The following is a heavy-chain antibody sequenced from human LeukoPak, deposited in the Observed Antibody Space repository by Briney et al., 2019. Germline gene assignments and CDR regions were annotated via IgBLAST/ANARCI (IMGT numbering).Heavy chain of an antibody. CDR1: GFTFRNYW. V-gene: IGHV3-7*04. J-gene: IGHJ4*02. CDR2: IKPDGSEK. Sequence: GSLRLSCATSGFTFRNYWISWVRQAPGKGLEWVANIKPDGSEKNYVDSVKGRFTISRDNAKNSLDLEMNNLRAEDAAVYYCARGERNDAVHPHWGQGTLVTVSS. CDR3: ARGERNDAVHPH. D-gene: IGHD1-1*01.